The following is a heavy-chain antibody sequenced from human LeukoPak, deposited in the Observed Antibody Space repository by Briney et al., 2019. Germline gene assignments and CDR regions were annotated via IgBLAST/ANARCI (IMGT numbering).Heavy chain of an antibody. CDR2: ISYDGSNK. D-gene: IGHD2-8*01. CDR3: VRETVLLMVYEAFDP. Sequence: GRSLRLSCAASGFTFSSYGMHWVRQAPGKGLEWVAVISYDGSNKYYADSVKGRFTISRDNSKNTLYLQMNSLRVEDTAVYYCVRETVLLMVYEAFDPWGQGTLVTVSS. V-gene: IGHV3-30*03. CDR1: GFTFSSYG. J-gene: IGHJ5*02.